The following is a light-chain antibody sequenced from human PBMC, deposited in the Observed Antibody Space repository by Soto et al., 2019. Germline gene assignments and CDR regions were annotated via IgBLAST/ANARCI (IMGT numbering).Light chain of an antibody. V-gene: IGKV1-13*02. CDR2: DAS. CDR1: QGISSA. Sequence: AIQLTQSPSSLSASVGDRVTITCRASQGISSALAWYQQKPGKAPKLLIYDASSLESGVPSRFSGSGSGTAFTLTISSLQPEDFATYYCQQFNSPFTFGPGTKVDIK. CDR3: QQFNSPFT. J-gene: IGKJ3*01.